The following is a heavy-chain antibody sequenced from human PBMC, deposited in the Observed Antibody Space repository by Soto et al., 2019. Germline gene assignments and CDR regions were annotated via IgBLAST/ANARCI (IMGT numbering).Heavy chain of an antibody. D-gene: IGHD6-19*01. V-gene: IGHV1-18*01. CDR1: GGTFSSYA. CDR3: ARDRSGWADFDY. Sequence: ASVKVFCKASGGTFSSYAISWVRQAPGQGLEWMGWISAYNGNTNYAQKLQGRVTMTTDTSTSTAYMELRSLRSDDTAVYYCARDRSGWADFDYWGQGTLVTVSS. J-gene: IGHJ4*02. CDR2: ISAYNGNT.